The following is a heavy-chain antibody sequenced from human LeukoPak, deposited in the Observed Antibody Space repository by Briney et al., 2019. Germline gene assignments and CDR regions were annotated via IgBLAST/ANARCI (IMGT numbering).Heavy chain of an antibody. V-gene: IGHV3-74*01. CDR3: VKDDGWVQYAN. CDR1: GFTFSSYW. D-gene: IGHD5-24*01. CDR2: INSDGSST. J-gene: IGHJ4*02. Sequence: GGSLRLSCAASGFTFSSYWMHWVRQAPGKGLVWVSRINSDGSSTSYADSVKGRFIISRDNSKNTVYLQMNSLSAEDAAVYYCVKDDGWVQYANWGQGTLVTVSS.